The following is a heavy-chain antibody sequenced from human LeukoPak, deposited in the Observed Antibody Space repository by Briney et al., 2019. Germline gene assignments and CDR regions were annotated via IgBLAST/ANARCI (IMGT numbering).Heavy chain of an antibody. CDR1: GGSISSGDYY. J-gene: IGHJ4*02. D-gene: IGHD3-10*01. V-gene: IGHV4-61*02. CDR3: ARTMVRGVPLDY. Sequence: PSETLSLTCTVSGGSISSGDYYWSWIPQPAGKGLEWIGRIYASGSTNYNPSLNSRVTISIDTSKNQFSLKLTAVTAADTAVYYCARTMVRGVPLDYWGQGTLVTVSS. CDR2: IYASGST.